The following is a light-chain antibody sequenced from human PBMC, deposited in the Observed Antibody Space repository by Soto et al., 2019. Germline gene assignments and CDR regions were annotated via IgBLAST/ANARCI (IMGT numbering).Light chain of an antibody. CDR1: SSDVGGYNY. CDR3: SSYTTSSTYL. J-gene: IGLJ1*01. Sequence: QSALTQPASVSGSPGQSITISCTGTSSDVGGYNYVSWHQQHPGKVPKLMIYDVSYRPSGVSNRFSGSKSGNTASLTISGLQAEDDDDYYSSSYTTSSTYLFGTGTKVTVL. V-gene: IGLV2-14*01. CDR2: DVS.